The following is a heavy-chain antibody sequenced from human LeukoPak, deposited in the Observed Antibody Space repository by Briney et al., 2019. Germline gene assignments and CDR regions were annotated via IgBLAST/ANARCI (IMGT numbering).Heavy chain of an antibody. CDR1: GFTFSDYY. CDR2: INHSGST. D-gene: IGHD2-21*02. J-gene: IGHJ5*02. V-gene: IGHV4-34*01. Sequence: PGGSLRLSCAASGFTFSDYYMSWIRQPPGKGLEWIGEINHSGSTNYNPSLKSRVTISVDTSKNQFSLKLSSVTAADTAVYYCARVRYCGGDCSWGQGTLVTVSS. CDR3: ARVRYCGGDCS.